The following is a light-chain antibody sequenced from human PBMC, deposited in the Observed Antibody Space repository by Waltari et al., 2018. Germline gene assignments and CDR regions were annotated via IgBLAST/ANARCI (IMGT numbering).Light chain of an antibody. CDR2: HAS. CDR1: QSISKFC. J-gene: IGKJ1*01. CDR3: QHYESLPVT. Sequence: EIVLTQSPGTLSLSPGERATLSFRASQSISKFCALYPQKPGQPPRLLIYHASRRAAGIPDRFSGSGSGTDFSLTISRLEPEDFAVYYCQHYESLPVTFGQGTKVEIK. V-gene: IGKV3-20*01.